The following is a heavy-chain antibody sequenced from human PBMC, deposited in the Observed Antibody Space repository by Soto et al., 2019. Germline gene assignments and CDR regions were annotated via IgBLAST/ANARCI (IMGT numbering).Heavy chain of an antibody. J-gene: IGHJ4*02. CDR2: ISSSSSYI. V-gene: IGHV3-21*01. Sequence: EVPLVESGGGLVQPGGSLRLSCAASGFTFSSYSMNWVRQAPGKGLEWVSSISSSSSYIYYADSVKGRFTISRDNAKNSLYLQMNSLRAEDTAVYYCTREVGYSNYAYYFDYWGQGTLVTVSS. CDR1: GFTFSSYS. CDR3: TREVGYSNYAYYFDY. D-gene: IGHD4-4*01.